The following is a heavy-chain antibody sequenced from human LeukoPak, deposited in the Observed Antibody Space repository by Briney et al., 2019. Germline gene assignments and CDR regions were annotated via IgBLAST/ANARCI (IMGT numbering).Heavy chain of an antibody. J-gene: IGHJ4*02. Sequence: GGSLRLSCAASGCTFSSYGMHWVRQAPGKGLEWVAFILYDGSNKYYADSVKGRFTISRDNSKNTLYLQMNSLRAEDTAVYYCAKAREIHYFDYWGQGTLVTVSS. CDR2: ILYDGSNK. V-gene: IGHV3-30*02. D-gene: IGHD3-10*01. CDR3: AKAREIHYFDY. CDR1: GCTFSSYG.